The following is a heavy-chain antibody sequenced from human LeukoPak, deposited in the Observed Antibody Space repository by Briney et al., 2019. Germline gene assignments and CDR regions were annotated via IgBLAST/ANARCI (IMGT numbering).Heavy chain of an antibody. D-gene: IGHD3-3*01. CDR3: ARDFPWSGYYNPPALDY. CDR2: IKQDGSEK. Sequence: GGSLRLSCAASGFTFSRYWMSWIRQAPGKGLEWVANIKQDGSEKYYVDSVKGRFTISRDNAKNSLYLQMNSLRAEDTAVYYCARDFPWSGYYNPPALDYWGQGTLVTVSS. J-gene: IGHJ4*02. V-gene: IGHV3-7*01. CDR1: GFTFSRYW.